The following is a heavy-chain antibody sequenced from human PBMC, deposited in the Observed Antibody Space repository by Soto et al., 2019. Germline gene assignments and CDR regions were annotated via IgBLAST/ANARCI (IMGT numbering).Heavy chain of an antibody. CDR1: GIAFSSYA. V-gene: IGHV3-23*01. CDR3: AKDRSIEILPIFAF. CDR2: ISDSGGSS. Sequence: GGSLRLSCAASGIAFSSYAMTWVRQAPGKGPEWVSVISDSGGSSSYADSVKGRFTISRDNSKNTLYLQMNSLRAEDTAVYYSAKDRSIEILPIFAFWGQGTPVTVSS. J-gene: IGHJ4*02. D-gene: IGHD6-6*01.